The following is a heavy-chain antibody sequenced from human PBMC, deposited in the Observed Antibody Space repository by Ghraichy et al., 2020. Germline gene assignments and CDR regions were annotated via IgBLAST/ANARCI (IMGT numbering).Heavy chain of an antibody. CDR3: ARQYYDILTGYYSWFDP. D-gene: IGHD3-9*01. V-gene: IGHV4-39*01. Sequence: ESLNISCTVSGGSISSSSYYWGWIRQPPGKGLEWIGSIYYSGSTYYNPSLKSRVTISVDTSKNQFSLKLSSVTAADTAVYYCARQYYDILTGYYSWFDPWGQGTLVTVSS. CDR1: GGSISSSSYY. J-gene: IGHJ5*02. CDR2: IYYSGST.